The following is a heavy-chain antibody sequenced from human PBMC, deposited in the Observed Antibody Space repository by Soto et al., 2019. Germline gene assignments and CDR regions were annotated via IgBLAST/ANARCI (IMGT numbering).Heavy chain of an antibody. Sequence: ASETLSLTCTVSGASISGYYWSWIRNSAGEGLEWIGRIYATGTTDYNPSLKSRVMMSVDTSKKQFSLKLRSVTAADTAVYYCVRDGTKTLRDWFDPWGQGISVTV. V-gene: IGHV4-4*07. D-gene: IGHD1-1*01. CDR2: IYATGTT. J-gene: IGHJ5*02. CDR3: VRDGTKTLRDWFDP. CDR1: GASISGYY.